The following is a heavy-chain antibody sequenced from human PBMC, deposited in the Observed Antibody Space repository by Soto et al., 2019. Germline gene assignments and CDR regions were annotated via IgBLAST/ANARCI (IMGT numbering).Heavy chain of an antibody. V-gene: IGHV1-18*01. CDR2: ISAYNGNT. CDR3: AREADIVVVPAAEPYYGMDV. Sequence: ASVKVSCKASGYTFTSYGISWVRQAPGQGLEWMGWISAYNGNTNYAQKLQGRVTMTTDTSTSTAYMELRSLRSDDTAVYYCAREADIVVVPAAEPYYGMDVWGQGTTVTVSS. CDR1: GYTFTSYG. D-gene: IGHD2-2*01. J-gene: IGHJ6*02.